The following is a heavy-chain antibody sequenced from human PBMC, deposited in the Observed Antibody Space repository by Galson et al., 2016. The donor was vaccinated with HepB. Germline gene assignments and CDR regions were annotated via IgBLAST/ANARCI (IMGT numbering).Heavy chain of an antibody. CDR1: GFTFRTYT. Sequence: SLRLSCAASGFTFRTYTLNWVRQAPGKGLESISSISGCSRYIYYEDSVTGRFTISRDNAKNSLYLQMNSLRAEDTAVDYCATRSSGWYYFDYWGQGTLVTVSS. CDR2: ISGCSRYI. V-gene: IGHV3-21*01. CDR3: ATRSSGWYYFDY. J-gene: IGHJ4*02. D-gene: IGHD6-19*01.